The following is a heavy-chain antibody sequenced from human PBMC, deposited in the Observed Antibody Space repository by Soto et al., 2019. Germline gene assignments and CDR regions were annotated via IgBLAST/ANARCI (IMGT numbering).Heavy chain of an antibody. Sequence: SVKVSCKASGGLFSSYPISWVRQAPGQGLEWMGGIIPIFGTANYAQKFQGRVTITADESTSTAYMELSSLRSEDTAVYYCATAYYYDSSGYYGQIWGQGTMVTVSS. D-gene: IGHD3-22*01. CDR3: ATAYYYDSSGYYGQI. CDR1: GGLFSSYP. V-gene: IGHV1-69*13. CDR2: IIPIFGTA. J-gene: IGHJ3*02.